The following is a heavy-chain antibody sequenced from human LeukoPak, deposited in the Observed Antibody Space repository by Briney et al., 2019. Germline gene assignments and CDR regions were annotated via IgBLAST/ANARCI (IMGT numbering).Heavy chain of an antibody. CDR1: GGSFSGYY. J-gene: IGHJ4*02. CDR2: INHSGST. D-gene: IGHD3-22*01. CDR3: ARFYYDSSGAPGYFDY. V-gene: IGHV4-34*01. Sequence: SETLSLTCAVYGGSFSGYYWSWIRQPPGKGLEWIGEINHSGSTNYNPSLKSRVTISVDTSKNQFSLKLSSVTAADTAVYYCARFYYDSSGAPGYFDYWGQGTLVTVSS.